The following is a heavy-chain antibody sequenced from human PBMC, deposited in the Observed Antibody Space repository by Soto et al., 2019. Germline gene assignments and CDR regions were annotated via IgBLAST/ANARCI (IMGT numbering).Heavy chain of an antibody. CDR2: IIPILGIA. D-gene: IGHD3-3*01. J-gene: IGHJ4*02. Sequence: GASVKVSCKASGGTFSSYTISWVQQAPGQGLEWMGRIIPILGIANYAQKFQGRVTITADKSTSTAYMELSSLRSEDTAVYYCASGCYDFWSGYYRYDFDYWGQGTLVTVS. CDR3: ASGCYDFWSGYYRYDFDY. CDR1: GGTFSSYT. V-gene: IGHV1-69*02.